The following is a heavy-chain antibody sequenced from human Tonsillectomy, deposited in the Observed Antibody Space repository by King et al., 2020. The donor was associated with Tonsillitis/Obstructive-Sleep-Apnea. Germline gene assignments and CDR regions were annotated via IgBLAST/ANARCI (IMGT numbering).Heavy chain of an antibody. D-gene: IGHD3-16*01. V-gene: IGHV3-30*04. J-gene: IGHJ4*02. CDR1: GFTFSNYA. Sequence: VQLVESGGGVVQPGRSLRLSCAASGFTFSNYAMHWVRQAPGKGLEWVAVISYDGSNKYYADSVKGRFTISRDNSKNTLYLQMNSLRAEDTAVYYCARSIGGYWGQGILVTVSS. CDR2: ISYDGSNK. CDR3: ARSIGGY.